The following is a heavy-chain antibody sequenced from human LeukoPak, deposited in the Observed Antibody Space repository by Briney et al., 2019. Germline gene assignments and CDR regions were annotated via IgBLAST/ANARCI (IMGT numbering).Heavy chain of an antibody. CDR2: ISYDGSNK. J-gene: IGHJ5*02. CDR1: GFTFSSYA. CDR3: ARGGHSSSWYDWFDP. V-gene: IGHV3-30-3*01. D-gene: IGHD6-13*01. Sequence: QSGRSLRLSCAASGFTFSSYAMHWVRQAPGKGLEWVAVISYDGSNKYYADSVKGRFTISRDNSKNTLYLQMNSLRAEDTAVYYCARGGHSSSWYDWFDPWGQGTLVTVSS.